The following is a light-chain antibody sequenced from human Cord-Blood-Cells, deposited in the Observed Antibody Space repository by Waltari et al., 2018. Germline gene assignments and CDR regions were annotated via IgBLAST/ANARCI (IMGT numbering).Light chain of an antibody. Sequence: MPQSPSSLSASVRAIFTITCGAIQGISNYLTWYQQKPGKVPKLLIYAASTLQCGVPSRFSGSGSGTDFTLTISSLQPEDVATYYCQKYYSAPFTFGPGTKVDIK. V-gene: IGKV1-27*01. CDR1: QGISNY. J-gene: IGKJ3*01. CDR2: AAS. CDR3: QKYYSAPFT.